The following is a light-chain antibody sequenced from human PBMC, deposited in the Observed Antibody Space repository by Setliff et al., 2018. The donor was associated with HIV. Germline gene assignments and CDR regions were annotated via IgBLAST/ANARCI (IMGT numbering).Light chain of an antibody. CDR3: SSYTSSSTPSV. Sequence: QSVLTQPASVSGSPGQSITISCTGTSSDVGGYKYVSWYQQHPGKAPKLMIYEVSNRPSGVSNRFSGSKSGNTASLTISGLQAEDEADYYCSSYTSSSTPSVFGTGTKVTVL. J-gene: IGLJ1*01. CDR2: EVS. CDR1: SSDVGGYKY. V-gene: IGLV2-14*01.